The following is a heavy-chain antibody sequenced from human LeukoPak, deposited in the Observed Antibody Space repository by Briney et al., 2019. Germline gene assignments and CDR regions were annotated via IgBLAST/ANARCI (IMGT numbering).Heavy chain of an antibody. CDR2: IDNGGTTT. Sequence: PGGSLRLSCVASGFSISTYWMHWVRQDPGKGLVGVSRIDNGGTTTLYADSVRGRFTISSDNANNTIYLQMNSLRAEDTAIYFCARVGSDYSSSYPPDYWGQGTPVTVSS. J-gene: IGHJ4*02. CDR1: GFSISTYW. CDR3: ARVGSDYSSSYPPDY. D-gene: IGHD3-10*01. V-gene: IGHV3-74*01.